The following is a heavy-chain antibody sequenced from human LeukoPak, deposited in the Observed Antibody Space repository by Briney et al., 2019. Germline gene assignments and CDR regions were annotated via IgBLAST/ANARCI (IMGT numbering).Heavy chain of an antibody. CDR3: ARDTGITIFGVVPLGYYYYYMDV. D-gene: IGHD3-3*01. CDR2: INPSGGST. J-gene: IGHJ6*03. Sequence: ASVKVSCKASGYTFTSYYMHWVRQAPGQGLEWMGIINPSGGSTSYAQKFQGRVTMTRDTSTSTVYMELSSLRSEDTAVYYCARDTGITIFGVVPLGYYYYYMDVWGKGTTVTVSS. CDR1: GYTFTSYY. V-gene: IGHV1-46*01.